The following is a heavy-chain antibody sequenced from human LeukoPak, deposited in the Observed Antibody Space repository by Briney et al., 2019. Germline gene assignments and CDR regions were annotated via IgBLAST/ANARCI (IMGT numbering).Heavy chain of an antibody. V-gene: IGHV1-18*01. CDR1: GYTFTSYG. Sequence: ASVTVTFKCSGYTFTSYGISWLRQAPGQGLEWMGCISAYSGNTNKEQKLQGRVTMTTDTSTSTVYMELRSLRSDDTAGDYCARQFLTQIGSGWFGWLFDPWGQGTLVTVSS. CDR3: ARQFLTQIGSGWFGWLFDP. D-gene: IGHD6-19*01. J-gene: IGHJ5*02. CDR2: ISAYSGNT.